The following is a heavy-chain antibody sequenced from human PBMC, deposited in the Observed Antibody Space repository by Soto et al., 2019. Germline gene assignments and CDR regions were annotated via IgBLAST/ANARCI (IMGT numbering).Heavy chain of an antibody. CDR3: ARKGGEWEPAAY. J-gene: IGHJ4*02. D-gene: IGHD1-26*01. Sequence: QVQLVQSGAEVKSPGASMKVSCKASGYTFSNNGINWVRQAPGQGLEWMGWISAYTGNTKYAQSFQGRVTMTTDTSTSTAYLELRTLRYDDTAVYYCARKGGEWEPAAYWGQGTLVTVSS. V-gene: IGHV1-18*01. CDR2: ISAYTGNT. CDR1: GYTFSNNG.